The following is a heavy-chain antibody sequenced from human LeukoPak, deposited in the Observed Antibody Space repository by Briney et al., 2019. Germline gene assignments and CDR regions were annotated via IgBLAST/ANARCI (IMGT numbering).Heavy chain of an antibody. D-gene: IGHD2-2*03. CDR3: ARDYGYCSSTSCYATNYYDI. CDR2: IYYSGST. Sequence: PSQTLSLTCTVSGGSISSGGYYWSWIRQHPWKGLEWIGYIYYSGSTYYNPSLKSRVTISVDTSKNQFSLKLSSVTAADTAVYYCARDYGYCSSTSCYATNYYDIWGKGATVTVSS. CDR1: GGSISSGGYY. J-gene: IGHJ6*04. V-gene: IGHV4-31*03.